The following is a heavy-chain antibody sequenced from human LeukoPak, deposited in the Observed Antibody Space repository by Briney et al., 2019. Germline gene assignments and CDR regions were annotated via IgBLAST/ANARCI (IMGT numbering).Heavy chain of an antibody. CDR3: AREPPDCSSTSCYGAYGMDV. V-gene: IGHV3-21*01. J-gene: IGHJ6*04. Sequence: GRSLTLSCAASGFTFSSYSMNWVRQPPGKGLEWVSSISSSSSYIYYADSVKGRFTISRDNAKNSLYLQMNSLRAEDTAVYYCAREPPDCSSTSCYGAYGMDVWGEGTTVTVSS. D-gene: IGHD2-2*01. CDR2: ISSSSSYI. CDR1: GFTFSSYS.